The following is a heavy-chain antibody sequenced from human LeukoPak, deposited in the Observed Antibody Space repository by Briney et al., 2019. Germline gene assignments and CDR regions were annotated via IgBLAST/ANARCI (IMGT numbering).Heavy chain of an antibody. CDR3: ARDRITDFWSGYYTNHFDY. CDR1: GFTFSSYE. J-gene: IGHJ4*02. V-gene: IGHV3-48*03. D-gene: IGHD3-3*01. CDR2: ISSSGRTR. Sequence: GGSLRLSCAASGFTFSSYEMNWVRQAPGKGLEWVSYISSSGRTRYNADSVKGRFTISRDNAKNSLFLQMNSLRAEDTAVYYCARDRITDFWSGYYTNHFDYWGQGTLVTVSS.